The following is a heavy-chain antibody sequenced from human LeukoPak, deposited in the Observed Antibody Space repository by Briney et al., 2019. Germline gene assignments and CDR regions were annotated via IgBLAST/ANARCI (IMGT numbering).Heavy chain of an antibody. V-gene: IGHV4-59*11. Sequence: PSETLSLSCAVSSDSIDSHYWSWIRQPPGKGLEWIGHIYYTGSTDYNPSLKSRVTISIDMSKNQFSLRLSSVTAADTAVYFCARLRWQLVGPYFDGWRQGIRVTVSS. CDR1: SDSIDSHY. D-gene: IGHD1-26*01. CDR3: ARLRWQLVGPYFDG. J-gene: IGHJ4*02. CDR2: IYYTGST.